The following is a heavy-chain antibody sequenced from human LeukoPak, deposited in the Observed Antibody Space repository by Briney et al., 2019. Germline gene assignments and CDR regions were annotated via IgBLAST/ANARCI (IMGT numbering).Heavy chain of an antibody. Sequence: GGSLRLSCAASGFSASSHYMSWVRQAPGKGLEWVSVIYSGGRTKYADSVKGRFTISRDNSKNTLSLQMHSLRGEDTAVYYCARVYSWGPEGYFDYWGQGALVTVSS. J-gene: IGHJ4*02. CDR1: GFSASSHY. CDR3: ARVYSWGPEGYFDY. CDR2: IYSGGRT. V-gene: IGHV3-53*01. D-gene: IGHD7-27*01.